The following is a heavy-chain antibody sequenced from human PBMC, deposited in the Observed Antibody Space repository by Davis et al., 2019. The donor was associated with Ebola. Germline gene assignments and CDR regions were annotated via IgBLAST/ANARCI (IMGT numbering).Heavy chain of an antibody. J-gene: IGHJ4*02. CDR3: AREGYYYDSSGYHRGDFDY. D-gene: IGHD3-22*01. Sequence: LRLSCTASGGSISSGAYHWSCIRQPPGKGLEWIGYIYYSGSTYYNPSLKSRVTISVDTSKNQFSLKLSSVTAADTAVYYCAREGYYYDSSGYHRGDFDYWGQGTLVTVSS. CDR2: IYYSGST. CDR1: GGSISSGAYH. V-gene: IGHV4-30-4*01.